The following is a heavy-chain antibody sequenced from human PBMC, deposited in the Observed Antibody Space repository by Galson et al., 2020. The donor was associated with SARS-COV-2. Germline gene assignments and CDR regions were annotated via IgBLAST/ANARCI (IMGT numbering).Heavy chain of an antibody. CDR2: ISYNGNNN. J-gene: IGHJ6*02. D-gene: IGHD3-10*01. CDR1: GFTFNNYA. V-gene: IGHV3-30*04. Sequence: GESLKISCAASGFTFNNYAMYWVRQAPGKGLEWLAVISYNGNNNFYADSVKGRFTVSRDNSNNTLYLQMTRLTAEDTATYYCARGPGPYYYYGMDVWGQGTSVTVSS. CDR3: ARGPGPYYYYGMDV.